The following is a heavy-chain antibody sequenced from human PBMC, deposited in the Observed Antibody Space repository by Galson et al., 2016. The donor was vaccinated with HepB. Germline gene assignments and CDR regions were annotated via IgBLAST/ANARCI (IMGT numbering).Heavy chain of an antibody. Sequence: SLRLSCAVSGFILTNCWMTWVRQAPGKGLERVAIIKEDGSEKYYVGSVEGRFTISRDNPKNSVYLQMTSLRAEDTALYYCARVFGADYGGIWYSDLWGRGTLVTVSS. D-gene: IGHD4-23*01. CDR1: GFILTNCW. CDR2: IKEDGSEK. J-gene: IGHJ2*01. CDR3: ARVFGADYGGIWYSDL. V-gene: IGHV3-7*01.